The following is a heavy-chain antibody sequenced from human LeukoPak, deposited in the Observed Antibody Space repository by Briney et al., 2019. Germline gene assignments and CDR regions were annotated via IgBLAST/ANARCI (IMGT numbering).Heavy chain of an antibody. Sequence: PGGTLRLSCAASGFTFSTYGMSWVRQAPGKGLEWVSAISGSGGSTYYADSVKGRFTISRDNAKNSLYLQMNSLRAEDTAVYYCAELGITMIGGVWGKGTTVTISS. CDR2: ISGSGGST. V-gene: IGHV3-23*01. CDR1: GFTFSTYG. D-gene: IGHD3-10*02. J-gene: IGHJ6*04. CDR3: AELGITMIGGV.